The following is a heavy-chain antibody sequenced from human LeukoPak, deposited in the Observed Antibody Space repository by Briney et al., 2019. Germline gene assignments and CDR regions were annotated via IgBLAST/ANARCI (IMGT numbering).Heavy chain of an antibody. CDR2: IKSKTDGGTT. D-gene: IGHD3-22*01. V-gene: IGHV3-15*01. CDR3: TTPGWYYYDSSGYSLGY. J-gene: IGHJ4*02. Sequence: GGTLRLSCAASGFTFSNAWMSWVRQAPRKGQEWVGRIKSKTDGGTTDYAAPVKGRFTISRDDSKNTLYLQMNSLKTEDTAVYYCTTPGWYYYDSSGYSLGYWGQGTLVTVSS. CDR1: GFTFSNAW.